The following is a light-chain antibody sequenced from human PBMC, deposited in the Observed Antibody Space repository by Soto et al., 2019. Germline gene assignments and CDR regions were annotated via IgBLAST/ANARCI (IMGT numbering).Light chain of an antibody. CDR3: CSYGGRSTWV. Sequence: QSALTQPRSVSGSPGQSVTISCTGTSSDVGGYNYVSWYQQHPGKAPKLIIYDVSKWPSGVPERFSGSKSGYPASLTISGLPADDEGDYYLCSYGGRSTWVFGGGTKLTVL. CDR2: DVS. J-gene: IGLJ3*02. CDR1: SSDVGGYNY. V-gene: IGLV2-11*01.